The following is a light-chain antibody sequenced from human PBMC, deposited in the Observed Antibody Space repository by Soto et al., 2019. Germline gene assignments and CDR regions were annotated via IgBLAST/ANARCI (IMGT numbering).Light chain of an antibody. J-gene: IGKJ1*01. CDR3: QQYGSSSWT. CDR2: GAS. CDR1: QSVSSSY. Sequence: VLTQSPGILSLSPGERATLSCRASQSVSSSYLAWYQQKPGQAPRLLIYGASSRATGIPDRFSGSGSGTDFTLTISRLEPEDFAVYYCQQYGSSSWTFGQGTKVDIK. V-gene: IGKV3-20*01.